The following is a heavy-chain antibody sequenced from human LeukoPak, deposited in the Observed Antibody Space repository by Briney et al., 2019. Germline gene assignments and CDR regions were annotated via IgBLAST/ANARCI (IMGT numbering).Heavy chain of an antibody. Sequence: PSETLSLTCTVSGGSISSYYWSWIRQPPGKGLEWIGYIYYSGSTNYNPSLKSRVTISVDTPKNQFSLKVSSVTAADTAVYYCARDGGSAAAGELDYWGQGTLVTVSS. J-gene: IGHJ4*02. CDR3: ARDGGSAAAGELDY. D-gene: IGHD6-13*01. CDR1: GGSISSYY. V-gene: IGHV4-59*12. CDR2: IYYSGST.